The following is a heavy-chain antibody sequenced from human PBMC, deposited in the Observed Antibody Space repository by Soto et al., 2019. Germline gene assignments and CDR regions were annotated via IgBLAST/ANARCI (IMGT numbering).Heavy chain of an antibody. J-gene: IGHJ4*02. CDR1: GFTFSSFA. CDR3: VKDDIAVTGKGFFGS. V-gene: IGHV3-23*01. CDR2: ITGAGRTT. Sequence: VQLLESGGGLVPPGGSLRLSCAPSGFTFSSFAMGWVRQAPGKGLEWISHITGAGRTTYADSVKGRFTISRDNFKNTLYLQMDSVRAEDTAVYYCVKDDIAVTGKGFFGSWGQGALVTVSS. D-gene: IGHD6-19*01.